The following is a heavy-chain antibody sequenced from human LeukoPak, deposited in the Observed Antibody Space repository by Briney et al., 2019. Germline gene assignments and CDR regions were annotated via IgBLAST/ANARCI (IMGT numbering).Heavy chain of an antibody. J-gene: IGHJ6*04. CDR2: IIPIFGTA. CDR3: ATTSGRYSYGPGYYYYGMDV. CDR1: GGTFSSYA. Sequence: ASVKVSCKASGGTFSSYATSWVRQAPGQGLEWIGGIIPIFGTANYAQKFQGRVTITADESTSTAYMELSSLRSEDTAVYYCATTSGRYSYGPGYYYYGMDVWGKGTTVTVSS. V-gene: IGHV1-69*01. D-gene: IGHD5-18*01.